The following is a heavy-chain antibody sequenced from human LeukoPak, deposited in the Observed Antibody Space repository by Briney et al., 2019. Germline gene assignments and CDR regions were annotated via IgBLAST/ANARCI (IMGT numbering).Heavy chain of an antibody. D-gene: IGHD6-13*01. CDR2: IYTTGSI. J-gene: IGHJ4*02. CDR3: ARGRYSSSWYFDY. CDR1: GFTVSNNY. Sequence: GGSLRLSCAASGFTVSNNYMSWVRQAPGKGLEWVSVIYTTGSIFYADSVKGRFTISRDISKNTVFLQMNRLRAEDMAVYYCARGRYSSSWYFDYWGQGTLVTVSS. V-gene: IGHV3-53*01.